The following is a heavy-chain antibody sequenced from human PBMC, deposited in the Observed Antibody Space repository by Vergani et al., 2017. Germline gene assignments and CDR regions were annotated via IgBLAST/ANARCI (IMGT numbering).Heavy chain of an antibody. J-gene: IGHJ4*01. CDR3: AGGDCIRAPRACYYFDY. Sequence: QVQLVESGGGVVQPGRSLRLSCAASGFTFSNYGLHWVRQAPGKGVEWVAVIWYDGSNKYYADSVKGRFTISRDNFKNTLYMQMNSLRAEDTAVYYCAGGDCIRAPRACYYFDYWCRGTLITVSS. CDR1: GFTFSNYG. CDR2: IWYDGSNK. V-gene: IGHV3-33*01. D-gene: IGHD2-21*02.